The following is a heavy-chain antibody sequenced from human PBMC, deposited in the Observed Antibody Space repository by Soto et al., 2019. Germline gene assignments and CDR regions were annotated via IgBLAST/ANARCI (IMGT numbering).Heavy chain of an antibody. Sequence: EVQLVESGGGLVQPGGSLRLSCAASGFTFSSYWMHWVRQAPGKGLVWVSRINSDGSSTSYADSVKGRFTISRDNAKNTLYLQMNSLRAEDTAVYYCARDRITMVRGVILGDYYYYYYMDVWGKWTTVTVSS. V-gene: IGHV3-74*01. CDR3: ARDRITMVRGVILGDYYYYYYMDV. CDR2: INSDGSST. CDR1: GFTFSSYW. D-gene: IGHD3-10*01. J-gene: IGHJ6*03.